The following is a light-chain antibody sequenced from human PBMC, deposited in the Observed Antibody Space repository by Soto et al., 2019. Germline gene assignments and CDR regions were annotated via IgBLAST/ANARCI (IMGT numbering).Light chain of an antibody. CDR3: GSHAHPCSDVE. Sequence: QSALTQPASASGSPGQSVTISCTGVSTDVGSYNLVCWYQQHGGKAPKLLIYTISERPAGIAHLFSGSRSANTASLTSCGLEDEDEDDYCGSHAHPCSDVEFGGGTQLTVL. V-gene: IGLV2-23*02. J-gene: IGLJ2*01. CDR2: TIS. CDR1: STDVGSYNL.